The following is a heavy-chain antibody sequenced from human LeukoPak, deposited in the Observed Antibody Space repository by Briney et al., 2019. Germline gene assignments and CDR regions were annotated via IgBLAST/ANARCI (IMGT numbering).Heavy chain of an antibody. J-gene: IGHJ5*02. Sequence: GGSLRLSCAASGFTVSSNYMSWVRQAPGKGLEWISYISSSSYTIYYADSVKGRFTISRDNAKNSLYLQMNSLRDEDTAVYYCARGSGWFDPWGQGTLVTVSS. CDR1: GFTVSSNY. CDR3: ARGSGWFDP. V-gene: IGHV3-48*02. CDR2: ISSSSYTI.